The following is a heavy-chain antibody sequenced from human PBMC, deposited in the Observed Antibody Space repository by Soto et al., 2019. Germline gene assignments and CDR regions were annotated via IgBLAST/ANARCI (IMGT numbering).Heavy chain of an antibody. Sequence: ASVKVSCKASGYTFTNYYIHWVRQAPGQGLEWMGIINPGGSTTYAQKFQGRVTLTRDTSTSTVYMELSRLRSEDAAVCYCAREAGVAIFGVVSYHGMDVWGQGTTVTVSS. D-gene: IGHD3-3*02. CDR3: AREAGVAIFGVVSYHGMDV. CDR1: GYTFTNYY. J-gene: IGHJ6*02. V-gene: IGHV1-46*01. CDR2: INPGGST.